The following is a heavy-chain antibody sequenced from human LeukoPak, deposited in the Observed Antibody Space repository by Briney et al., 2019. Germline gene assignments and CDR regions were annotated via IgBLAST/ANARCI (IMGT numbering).Heavy chain of an antibody. Sequence: SETLSLTCTVSGGSISSYYWSWIRQPPGKGLEWIGYIYYSGSTNYNPSLKSRVTISVDTSKNQFSLELSSVTAADTAVYYCAREMREVGYYFDYWGQGTLVTVSS. CDR2: IYYSGST. J-gene: IGHJ4*02. CDR3: AREMREVGYYFDY. D-gene: IGHD1-26*01. CDR1: GGSISSYY. V-gene: IGHV4-59*01.